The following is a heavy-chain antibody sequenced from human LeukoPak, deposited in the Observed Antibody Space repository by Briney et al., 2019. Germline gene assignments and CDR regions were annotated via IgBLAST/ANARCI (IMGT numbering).Heavy chain of an antibody. Sequence: PGGSLRLSCAASGFTISSYSMNWVRQAPGKGLEWISYISSSSSTIYYADSVKGRFTISRDNAKNSLYLQMNSLRAEDTAVYYCARVKGAPRNWFDPWGQGTLVTVSS. J-gene: IGHJ5*02. D-gene: IGHD1-26*01. CDR3: ARVKGAPRNWFDP. CDR2: ISSSSSTI. V-gene: IGHV3-48*01. CDR1: GFTISSYS.